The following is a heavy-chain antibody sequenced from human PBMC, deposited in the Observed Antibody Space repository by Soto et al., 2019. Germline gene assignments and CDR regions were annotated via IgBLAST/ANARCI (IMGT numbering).Heavy chain of an antibody. CDR2: LSDSGDSI. J-gene: IGHJ4*02. CDR3: AKVSSSWYAGFFDL. CDR1: GFTFSSHA. V-gene: IGHV3-23*01. D-gene: IGHD6-13*01. Sequence: ELQLLESGGGLVQPGRSLRLSCTASGFTFSSHAMTWVRQAPGKGLDWVSCLSDSGDSIYYADSVQGRFTIYRDNSMNSLYLQMNTLRGEDTAVYYCAKVSSSWYAGFFDLWGQGTLFTVSS.